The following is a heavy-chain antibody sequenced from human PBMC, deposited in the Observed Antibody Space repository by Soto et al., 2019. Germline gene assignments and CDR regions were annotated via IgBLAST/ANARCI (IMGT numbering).Heavy chain of an antibody. CDR1: GGSISSYY. Sequence: SETLSLTCTVSGGSISSYYWSWIRQPPGKGLEWIGYIYYSGSTNYNPSLKSRVTISVDTSENQFSLKLSSVTAADTAVYYCARVYGYGSGSYYHDYWGQGTLVTVSS. CDR2: IYYSGST. V-gene: IGHV4-59*01. J-gene: IGHJ4*02. CDR3: ARVYGYGSGSYYHDY. D-gene: IGHD3-10*01.